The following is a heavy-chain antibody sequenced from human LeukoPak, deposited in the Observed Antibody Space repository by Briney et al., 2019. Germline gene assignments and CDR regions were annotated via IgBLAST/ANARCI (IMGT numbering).Heavy chain of an antibody. Sequence: PSQTLSLTCTVSGGSISRGDYYWSWIRQPPRKGLEWIAYMYYSGSTYYNPSLKSRVTMSADTSKNQLSLKLSSVTAADTAVYYCARPYYYDSRIDPWGQGILVTVSS. CDR3: ARPYYYDSRIDP. D-gene: IGHD3-22*01. CDR2: MYYSGST. V-gene: IGHV4-30-4*01. J-gene: IGHJ5*02. CDR1: GGSISRGDYY.